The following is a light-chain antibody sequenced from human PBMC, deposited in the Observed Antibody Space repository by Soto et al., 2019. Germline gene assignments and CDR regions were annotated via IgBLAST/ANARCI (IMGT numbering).Light chain of an antibody. CDR3: QSYGRTVFT. Sequence: IVLTQSPGTLSLSPGEGATLSCRVSQTISNTYLAWYQQKPGQAPRLLIYVASSRATGIRDRFSGRGSGTDFTLTISGLEPEDWAVYYCQSYGRTVFTFGPWTKVDIK. CDR1: QTISNTY. CDR2: VAS. V-gene: IGKV3-20*01. J-gene: IGKJ3*01.